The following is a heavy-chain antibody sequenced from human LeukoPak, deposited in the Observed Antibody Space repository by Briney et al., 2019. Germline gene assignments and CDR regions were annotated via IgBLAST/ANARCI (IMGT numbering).Heavy chain of an antibody. D-gene: IGHD2-2*01. CDR2: IYTSGST. Sequence: SQTLSLTCTVSGGSISSATYYWSWIRQPAGKGLEWIGRIYTSGSTNYNPSLKSRVTISVDTSKKQFSLKLSSVTAADTAVYYCAREAYTTEGLPAATADHYYYMDVWGKGTTVTVSS. J-gene: IGHJ6*03. CDR3: AREAYTTEGLPAATADHYYYMDV. CDR1: GGSISSATYY. V-gene: IGHV4-61*02.